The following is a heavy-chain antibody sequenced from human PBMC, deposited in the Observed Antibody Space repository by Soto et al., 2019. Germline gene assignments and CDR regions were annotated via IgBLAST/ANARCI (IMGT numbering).Heavy chain of an antibody. D-gene: IGHD2-2*01. CDR2: ISYDGSNK. CDR1: GFTFSSYG. CDR3: AKDSCSSTSCYEDVTPTPDY. J-gene: IGHJ4*02. Sequence: QVQLVESGGGVVQPGRSLRLSCAASGFTFSSYGMHWVRQAPGKGLEWVAVISYDGSNKYYADSVKGRFTISRDNSKNTLYLQMNSLRAEDTAVYYCAKDSCSSTSCYEDVTPTPDYWGQGTLVTVSS. V-gene: IGHV3-30*18.